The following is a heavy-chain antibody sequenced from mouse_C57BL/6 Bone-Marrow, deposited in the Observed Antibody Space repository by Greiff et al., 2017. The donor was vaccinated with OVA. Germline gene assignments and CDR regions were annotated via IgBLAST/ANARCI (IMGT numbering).Heavy chain of an antibody. D-gene: IGHD2-10*01. Sequence: VQLQQSGAELVRPGASVKLSCTASGFNIKDDYMHWVKQRPEQGLEWIGWIDPENGDTEYASKFQGKATITADTSSNTAYLQLSSLTSEDTAVYYCPPYYYFDYWGQGTTLTVSS. CDR1: GFNIKDDY. CDR3: PPYYYFDY. V-gene: IGHV14-4*01. J-gene: IGHJ2*01. CDR2: IDPENGDT.